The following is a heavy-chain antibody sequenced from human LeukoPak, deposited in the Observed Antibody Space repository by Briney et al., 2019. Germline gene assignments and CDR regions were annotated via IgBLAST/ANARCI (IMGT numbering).Heavy chain of an antibody. Sequence: SETLSLTCTVSGGSITSSTYHWGWIRQPPGKGLEWIGSIYYTGTTYYNPSLRSRVSIFVDTSKNQFSLRLTFVNAADTAVYYCARASSSWYLYFQHWGQGTLVTVSS. V-gene: IGHV4-39*07. CDR2: IYYTGTT. CDR3: ARASSSWYLYFQH. D-gene: IGHD6-13*01. CDR1: GGSITSSTYH. J-gene: IGHJ1*01.